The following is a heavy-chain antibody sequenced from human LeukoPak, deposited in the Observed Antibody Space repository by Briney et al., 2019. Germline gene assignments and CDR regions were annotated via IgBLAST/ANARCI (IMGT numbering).Heavy chain of an antibody. V-gene: IGHV3-23*01. J-gene: IGHJ3*02. CDR2: ITGSGGSS. Sequence: GGSLRLSCAASGFTFSSYYMNWVRLAPGKGLEWVSTITGSGGSSYYADSVKGRFTISRDNSKNTLYLQMNSLRAEDTAVYYCAKAHGAFDIWGQGTMVTVSS. CDR1: GFTFSSYY. CDR3: AKAHGAFDI.